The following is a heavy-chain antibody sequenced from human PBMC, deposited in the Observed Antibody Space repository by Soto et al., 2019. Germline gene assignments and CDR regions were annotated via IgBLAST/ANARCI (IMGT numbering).Heavy chain of an antibody. CDR1: GGSISSYY. CDR2: IYYSGST. CDR3: ARGRITMVRGVCIAWFDP. J-gene: IGHJ5*02. D-gene: IGHD3-10*01. V-gene: IGHV4-59*01. Sequence: SETLSLTCTVSGGSISSYYWSWIRQPPGKGLEWLGYIYYSGSTNYNPSLKSRVTISVDTSKNQFSLKLSSVTAADTAVYYCARGRITMVRGVCIAWFDPWGQGTLVTVSS.